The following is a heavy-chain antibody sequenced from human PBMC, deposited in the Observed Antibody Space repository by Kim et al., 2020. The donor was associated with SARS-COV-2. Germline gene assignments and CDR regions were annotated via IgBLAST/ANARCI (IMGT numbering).Heavy chain of an antibody. CDR2: IWYDGSNK. D-gene: IGHD6-13*01. CDR3: AREGGPSDSSSHRPDLLSPYYYYYGMDV. J-gene: IGHJ6*02. CDR1: GFTFSSYG. Sequence: GGSLRLSCAASGFTFSSYGMHWVRQAPGKGLEWVAVIWYDGSNKYYADSVKGRFTISRDNSKNTLYLQMNSLRAEDTAVYYCAREGGPSDSSSHRPDLLSPYYYYYGMDVWGQGTTVTVSS. V-gene: IGHV3-33*01.